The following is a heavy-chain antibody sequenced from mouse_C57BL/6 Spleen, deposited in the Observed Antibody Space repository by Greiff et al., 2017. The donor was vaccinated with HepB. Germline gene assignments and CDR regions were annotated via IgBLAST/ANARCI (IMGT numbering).Heavy chain of an antibody. J-gene: IGHJ3*01. D-gene: IGHD1-1*01. V-gene: IGHV1-82*01. CDR3: ARGGVEGPFAY. Sequence: VKLQQSGPELVKPGASVKISCKASGYAFSSSWMNWVKQRPGKGLEWIGRIYPGDGDTNYNGKFKGKATLTADKSSSTAYMQLSSLTSEDSAVYFCARGGVEGPFAYWGQGTLVTVSA. CDR2: IYPGDGDT. CDR1: GYAFSSSW.